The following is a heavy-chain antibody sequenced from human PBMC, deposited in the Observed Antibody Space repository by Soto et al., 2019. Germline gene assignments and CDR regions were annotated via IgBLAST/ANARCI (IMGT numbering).Heavy chain of an antibody. V-gene: IGHV4-61*01. CDR1: GGPVSSATYY. CDR3: ARDTRVSIDS. Sequence: QVQLRESGPGLVKPSETLSLTCTGTGGPVSSATYYWSWIRQTPGKGLEWLGYVYDSAAANYNPSLRSRLTISLETSKNQFSLRLTSVTAADTAVYYCARDTRVSIDSWGQGTLVTVSS. D-gene: IGHD2-15*01. J-gene: IGHJ4*02. CDR2: VYDSAAA.